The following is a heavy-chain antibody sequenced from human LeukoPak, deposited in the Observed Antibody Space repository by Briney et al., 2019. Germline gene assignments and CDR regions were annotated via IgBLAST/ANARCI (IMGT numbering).Heavy chain of an antibody. J-gene: IGHJ6*02. V-gene: IGHV1-2*04. D-gene: IGHD3-3*01. CDR3: ARSGGHLLRFLEWSKYYYYGMDV. Sequence: ASVKVSCTASGYTFTGYYMHWVRQAPGQGLEWMGWINPNSGGTNYAQKFQGWVTMTRDTSISTAYMELSRLRSDDTAVYYCARSGGHLLRFLEWSKYYYYGMDVWGQGTTVTVSS. CDR1: GYTFTGYY. CDR2: INPNSGGT.